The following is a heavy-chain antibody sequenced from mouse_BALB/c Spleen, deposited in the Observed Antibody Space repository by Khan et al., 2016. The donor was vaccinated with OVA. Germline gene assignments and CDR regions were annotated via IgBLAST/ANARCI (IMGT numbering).Heavy chain of an antibody. CDR2: ISSGSSTI. D-gene: IGHD1-1*01. Sequence: EVELVESGGGLVQPGGSRKLSCAASGFTFSSFGMHWVRQAPEKGLEGVAYISSGSSTIFYADTVEGRLHIFRDYPKNTLILQMTSLRYEDTDMYYCARSTSVVARAMDYWCQVTSVTVSS. CDR3: ARSTSVVARAMDY. CDR1: GFTFSSFG. J-gene: IGHJ4*01. V-gene: IGHV5-17*02.